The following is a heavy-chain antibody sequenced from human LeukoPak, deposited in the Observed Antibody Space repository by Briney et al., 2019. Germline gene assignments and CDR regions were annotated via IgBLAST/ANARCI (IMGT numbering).Heavy chain of an antibody. J-gene: IGHJ4*02. CDR2: ISAYNGNT. Sequence: ASVKVSCKASGYTFSNYDISWVRQAPGQGLGWMGWISAYNGNTKYAQNLQGRVTMTTDTSTGTAYMELRSLRSDNTAVYFCALVTSAPGWGQGTLVTVSS. D-gene: IGHD1-14*01. CDR1: GYTFSNYD. CDR3: ALVTSAPG. V-gene: IGHV1-18*01.